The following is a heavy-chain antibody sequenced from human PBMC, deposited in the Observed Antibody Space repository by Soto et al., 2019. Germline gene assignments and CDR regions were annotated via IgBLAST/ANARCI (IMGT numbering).Heavy chain of an antibody. CDR2: ISYDGSNK. CDR3: ARVRLDGGNSGPTGGYYYYGMDV. D-gene: IGHD7-27*01. Sequence: PGGSLRLSCAASGFTFSSYAMHWVRQAPGKXLEWVAVISYDGSNKYYADSVKGRFTISRDNSKNTLYLQMNSLRAEDTAVYYCARVRLDGGNSGPTGGYYYYGMDVWGQGTTVTVSS. J-gene: IGHJ6*02. CDR1: GFTFSSYA. V-gene: IGHV3-30-3*01.